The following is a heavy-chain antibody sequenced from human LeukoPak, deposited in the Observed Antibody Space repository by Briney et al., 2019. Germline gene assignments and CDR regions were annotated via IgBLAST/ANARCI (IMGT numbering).Heavy chain of an antibody. CDR3: AKDLGIDYVWGSYRPDY. D-gene: IGHD3-16*02. Sequence: PGGSPRLSCAASGFTFSSYAMSWVRQAPGKGLEWVSAISGSGGSTYYADSVKGRFTISRDNSKNTLYLQMNSLRAEDTAVYYCAKDLGIDYVWGSYRPDYWGQGTLVTVSS. CDR2: ISGSGGST. J-gene: IGHJ4*02. V-gene: IGHV3-23*01. CDR1: GFTFSSYA.